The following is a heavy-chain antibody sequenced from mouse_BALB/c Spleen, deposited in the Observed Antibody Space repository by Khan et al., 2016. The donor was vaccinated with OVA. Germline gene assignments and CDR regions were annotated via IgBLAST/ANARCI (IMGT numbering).Heavy chain of an antibody. J-gene: IGHJ2*01. Sequence: QVQLQQSGAELVKAGASVKMSCKASGYTFTSYWMHWVKQRLGQGLEWFAETNPTNGRTYYNEKFKSKATLTVDKSSSTAYMLLSGPTFEDSAVYYCARIKKIVATYFDYWGQDTTPTVSS. CDR2: TNPTNGRT. CDR3: ARIKKIVATYFDY. CDR1: GYTFTSYW. D-gene: IGHD1-1*01. V-gene: IGHV1S81*02.